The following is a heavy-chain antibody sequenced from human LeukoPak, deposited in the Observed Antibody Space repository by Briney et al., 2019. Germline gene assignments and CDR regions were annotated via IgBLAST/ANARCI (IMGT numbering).Heavy chain of an antibody. Sequence: GGSLRLSCAASGFTFSNYWMSWVRQTPGKGLEWVANIKQDGRERYYVDSVKGRFTISRDNAKNSLYLQMNSLRAEDTALYYCAKGPLAYSGYDWSFDYWGQGTLVTVSS. CDR2: IKQDGRER. D-gene: IGHD5-12*01. CDR1: GFTFSNYW. V-gene: IGHV3-7*03. CDR3: AKGPLAYSGYDWSFDY. J-gene: IGHJ4*02.